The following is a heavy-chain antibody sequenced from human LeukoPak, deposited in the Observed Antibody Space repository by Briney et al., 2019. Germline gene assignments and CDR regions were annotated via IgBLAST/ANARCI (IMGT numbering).Heavy chain of an antibody. CDR3: AKIMRRQQLARLGVLDY. J-gene: IGHJ4*02. V-gene: IGHV3-23*01. CDR1: GFTFSNYA. Sequence: GGSLRLSCAASGFTFSNYAMSWVRQAPGKGLEWVSSMSGSGGSTYYADSVKGRFTISRDNSKNTLYLQINSLRVEDTAVYYCAKIMRRQQLARLGVLDYWGQGTLVTVSS. CDR2: MSGSGGST. D-gene: IGHD6-13*01.